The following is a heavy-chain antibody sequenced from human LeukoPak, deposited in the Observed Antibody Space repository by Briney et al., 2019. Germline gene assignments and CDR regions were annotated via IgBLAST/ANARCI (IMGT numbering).Heavy chain of an antibody. CDR2: ISGSGGST. Sequence: GGSLRLSCAASGFTFSSYAMSWVRQAPGKGLEWVSAISGSGGSTYYADSVKGRFTISRDNSKNTLYLQMNSLRAEDTAVYYCAKGSYDFWSGYYPFDYWGQGTLATVSS. D-gene: IGHD3-3*01. CDR1: GFTFSSYA. J-gene: IGHJ4*02. V-gene: IGHV3-23*01. CDR3: AKGSYDFWSGYYPFDY.